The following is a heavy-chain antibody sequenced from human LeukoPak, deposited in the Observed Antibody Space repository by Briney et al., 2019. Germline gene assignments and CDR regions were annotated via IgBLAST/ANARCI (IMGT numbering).Heavy chain of an antibody. CDR1: GGSISSYY. CDR2: IYYSGST. V-gene: IGHV4-59*01. J-gene: IGHJ3*02. Sequence: SETLSLTCTVSGGSISSYYWSWIRQPPGKGLEWIGYIYYSGSTNYNPSLKSRVTISVDTSKNQFSLKLSSVTAADTGVYYCARALPWGAFDIWGQGTMVTVSS. CDR3: ARALPWGAFDI. D-gene: IGHD3-16*01.